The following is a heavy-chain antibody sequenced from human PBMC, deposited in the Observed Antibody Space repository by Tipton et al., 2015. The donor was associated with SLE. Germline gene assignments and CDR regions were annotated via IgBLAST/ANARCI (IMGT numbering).Heavy chain of an antibody. Sequence: SLRLSCAASGFTFSTYAMNWVRQAPGKGLEWVSVTYSGGPTYYADSVKGRFTISRDNSKNTLYVQMNSLRAEDTAVYYCARDLVGPTGYGMDVWGQGTTVTVSS. CDR1: GFTFSTYA. CDR3: ARDLVGPTGYGMDV. V-gene: IGHV3-23*03. D-gene: IGHD1-26*01. J-gene: IGHJ6*02. CDR2: TYSGGPT.